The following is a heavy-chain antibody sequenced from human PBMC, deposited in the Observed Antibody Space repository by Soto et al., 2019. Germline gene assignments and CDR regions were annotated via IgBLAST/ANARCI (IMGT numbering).Heavy chain of an antibody. V-gene: IGHV1-2*04. D-gene: IGHD3-10*01. CDR3: ARDHAQLWFGEFNHQQPAAEHDY. CDR2: INPNSGGT. J-gene: IGHJ4*02. Sequence: ASVKVSCKASGYTFTGYYMHWVRQAPGQGLEWMGWINPNSGGTNYAQKFQGWVTMTRDTSISTAYMELSRLRSDDTAVYYCARDHAQLWFGEFNHQQPAAEHDYWGQGSLVTVSS. CDR1: GYTFTGYY.